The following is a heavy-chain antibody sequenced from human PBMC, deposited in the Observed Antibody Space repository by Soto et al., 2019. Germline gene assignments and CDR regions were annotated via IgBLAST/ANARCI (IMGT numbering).Heavy chain of an antibody. J-gene: IGHJ6*02. Sequence: EVLLLESGGGLVQPGGSLRLSCVASSGFTFTYYSMSWVRQAPGKGLEWVAHISGRGVTTYYADSVKGRFTISRDNFKSTLYLQMNSLRADDTAVYYCAAPVPAATHYDYSDVDVWGQGTTVTVSS. CDR1: GFTFTYYS. CDR2: ISGRGVTT. D-gene: IGHD2-2*01. CDR3: AAPVPAATHYDYSDVDV. V-gene: IGHV3-23*01.